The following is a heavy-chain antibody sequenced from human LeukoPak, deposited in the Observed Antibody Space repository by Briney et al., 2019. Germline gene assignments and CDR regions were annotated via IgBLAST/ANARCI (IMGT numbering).Heavy chain of an antibody. CDR1: GFTFSDYY. V-gene: IGHV3-11*06. J-gene: IGHJ4*02. D-gene: IGHD6-19*01. Sequence: GGSLRLSCAASGFTFSDYYMSWIRQAPGKGLEWVSYISSSSSYTNYADSVKGRFTISRDNAKNSLYLRMNSLRAEDTAVYYCARDDMYSSGWSGYWGQGTLVTVSS. CDR2: ISSSSSYT. CDR3: ARDDMYSSGWSGY.